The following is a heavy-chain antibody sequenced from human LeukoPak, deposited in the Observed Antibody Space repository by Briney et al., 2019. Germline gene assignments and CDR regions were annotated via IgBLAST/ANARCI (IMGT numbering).Heavy chain of an antibody. Sequence: SVMVSCKASGGTFSSYAISWVRQAPGQGLEWMGGIIPIFGTANYAQKFQGRVTITTDESTSTAYMELSSLRSEDTAVYYCAKGGQLVHLFDYWGQGTLVTVSS. CDR2: IIPIFGTA. J-gene: IGHJ4*02. CDR3: AKGGQLVHLFDY. V-gene: IGHV1-69*05. D-gene: IGHD6-6*01. CDR1: GGTFSSYA.